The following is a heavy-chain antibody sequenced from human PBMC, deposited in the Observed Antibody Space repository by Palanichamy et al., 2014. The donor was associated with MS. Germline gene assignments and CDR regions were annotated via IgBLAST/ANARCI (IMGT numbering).Heavy chain of an antibody. CDR2: ISGSGTYT. D-gene: IGHD6-19*01. Sequence: EVQLLESGGNLVQSGGSLRLSCTASGFMFRDYAMSWVRQAPGKGLEWVSSISGSGTYTYYADSVKGRFTISRDNSKNSLYLQMNSLRTEDTALYYCAKVVGVAAAGYWGQGALVTVSS. V-gene: IGHV3-23*01. CDR3: AKVVGVAAAGY. J-gene: IGHJ4*02. CDR1: GFMFRDYA.